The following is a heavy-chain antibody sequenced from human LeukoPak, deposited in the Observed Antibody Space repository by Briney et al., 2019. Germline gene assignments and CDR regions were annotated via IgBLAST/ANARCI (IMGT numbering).Heavy chain of an antibody. V-gene: IGHV3-21*01. J-gene: IGHJ4*02. D-gene: IGHD1-26*01. CDR3: TTEIRWELVDVDQ. CDR1: GFTFSSYS. CDR2: ISSSSSYI. Sequence: GGSLRLSCAASGFTFSSYSMNWVRQAPGKGLEWVSSISSSSSYIYYADSVKGRFTISRDNAKNSLYLQMNSLRAEDTAVYYCTTEIRWELVDVDQWGQGTLVTVSS.